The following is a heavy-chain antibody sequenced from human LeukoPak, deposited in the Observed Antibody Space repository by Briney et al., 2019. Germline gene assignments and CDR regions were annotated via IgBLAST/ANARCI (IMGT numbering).Heavy chain of an antibody. J-gene: IGHJ5*02. D-gene: IGHD3-10*01. V-gene: IGHV3-30*18. CDR1: GFTFSNYS. CDR3: AKAGLYYYGSGSHNWFDP. CDR2: ISYDGSNE. Sequence: PGGSLRLSCAASGFTFSNYSMHWVRQAPGKGLEWVAVISYDGSNENYADSVKGRLTISRDNSKNTLYLQMNSLRAEDTAVYYCAKAGLYYYGSGSHNWFDPWGQGTLVTVSS.